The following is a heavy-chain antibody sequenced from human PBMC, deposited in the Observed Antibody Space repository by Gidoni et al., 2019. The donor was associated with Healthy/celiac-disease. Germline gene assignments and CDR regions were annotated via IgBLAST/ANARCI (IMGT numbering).Heavy chain of an antibody. J-gene: IGHJ5*02. D-gene: IGHD2-15*01. CDR2: IYYSVST. CDR3: ARDFDEGYCSGGSCYHSPYNWFDP. Sequence: QLQLQESGPGLVKPSETLSLTCTVSGGSISSYYWSCIRPPPGKGVEWIGYIYYSVSTNYNPSLKSGVTISVDTSKNQFSLKLSSVTAADTAVYYCARDFDEGYCSGGSCYHSPYNWFDPWGQGTLVTVSS. CDR1: GGSISSYY. V-gene: IGHV4-59*01.